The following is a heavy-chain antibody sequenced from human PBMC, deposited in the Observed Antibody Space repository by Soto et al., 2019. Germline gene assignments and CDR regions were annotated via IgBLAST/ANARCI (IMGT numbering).Heavy chain of an antibody. D-gene: IGHD3-22*01. V-gene: IGHV5-10-1*01. CDR3: ARQIYDSDTGPNFQYYFDS. J-gene: IGHJ4*02. CDR2: IDPSDSQT. Sequence: PGEPLKISWNGSGYSFAGYWITWVRQKPGKGLEWMGRIDPSDSQTYYSPSFRGHVTISVTKSITTVFLQWSSLRASDTAMYYCARQIYDSDTGPNFQYYFDSWGQGTPVTVSS. CDR1: GYSFAGYW.